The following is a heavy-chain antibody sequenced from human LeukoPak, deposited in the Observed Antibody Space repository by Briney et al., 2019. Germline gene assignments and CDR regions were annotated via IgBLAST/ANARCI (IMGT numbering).Heavy chain of an antibody. J-gene: IGHJ6*03. Sequence: PGGSLRLSCAASGFTFSSYEMNWVRQAPGKGLEWVSYISSSGSTIYYADSVKGRFTISRDNAKNSLYLQMNRLRAEDTAVYYCARDSGPYCSGGSCSNYMDVWGKGTTVTISS. V-gene: IGHV3-48*03. CDR1: GFTFSSYE. CDR3: ARDSGPYCSGGSCSNYMDV. CDR2: ISSSGSTI. D-gene: IGHD2-15*01.